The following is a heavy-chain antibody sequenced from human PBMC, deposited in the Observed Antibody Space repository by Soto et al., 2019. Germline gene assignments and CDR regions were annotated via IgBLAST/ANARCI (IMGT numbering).Heavy chain of an antibody. Sequence: SVKVSCKASGGTFSSYTISWVRHAPGQGLEWMGRIVPILGIANYAQKFQGRVTITADKSTSTAYMELSSLRSEDTAVYYCALHLLPSPLTGTRYFDYWGQGTLVTVSS. CDR1: GGTFSSYT. CDR2: IVPILGIA. CDR3: ALHLLPSPLTGTRYFDY. D-gene: IGHD1-20*01. J-gene: IGHJ4*02. V-gene: IGHV1-69*02.